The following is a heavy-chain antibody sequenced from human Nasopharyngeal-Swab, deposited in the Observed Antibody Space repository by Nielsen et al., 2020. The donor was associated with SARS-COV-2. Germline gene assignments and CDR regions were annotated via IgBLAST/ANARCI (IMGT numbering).Heavy chain of an antibody. Sequence: SLKISCAASGFTFDDYAMHWVRQAPGKGLEWVSGISWKSGSIGYADSVKGRFTISRDNAKNSLYLQMNSLRAEDTALYYCAKDITWGYDPYGMDVWGQGTTVTVSS. V-gene: IGHV3-9*01. D-gene: IGHD5-12*01. CDR3: AKDITWGYDPYGMDV. J-gene: IGHJ6*02. CDR1: GFTFDDYA. CDR2: ISWKSGSI.